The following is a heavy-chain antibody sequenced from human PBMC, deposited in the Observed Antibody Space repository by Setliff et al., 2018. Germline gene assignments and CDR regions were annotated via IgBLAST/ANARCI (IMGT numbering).Heavy chain of an antibody. V-gene: IGHV4-59*08. CDR2: IHYSGST. Sequence: SETLSLTCTVSGGSINRDYWSWIRQPPGKGLEWIAYIHYSGSTNQNPSLKSRVSISVDTSKNQFSLKLSSVTAADTAVYYCARVGFLYYDILTGYPTYFDYWGQGTLVTVSS. D-gene: IGHD3-9*01. J-gene: IGHJ4*02. CDR1: GGSINRDY. CDR3: ARVGFLYYDILTGYPTYFDY.